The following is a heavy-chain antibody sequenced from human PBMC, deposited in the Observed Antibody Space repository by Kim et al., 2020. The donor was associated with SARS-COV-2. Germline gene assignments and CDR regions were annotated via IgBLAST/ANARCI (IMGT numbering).Heavy chain of an antibody. Sequence: GRGVHTYVVDPVKGRFTISRDSSKNTLYLRMNGLGAEDTGVYYCAKEWWVGWGQGTLVTVSS. CDR3: AKEWWVG. J-gene: IGHJ4*02. D-gene: IGHD3-10*01. V-gene: IGHV3-23*01. CDR2: GRGVHT.